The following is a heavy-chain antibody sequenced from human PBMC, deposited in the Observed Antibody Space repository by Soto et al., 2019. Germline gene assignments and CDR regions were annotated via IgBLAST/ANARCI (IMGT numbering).Heavy chain of an antibody. J-gene: IGHJ5*02. D-gene: IGHD6-13*01. Sequence: SETLSLTCTVSGGSISSYYWSWIRQPPGKGLEWIGYIYYSGSTNYNPSLKSRVTISVDTSKNQFSLKLSSVTAADTAVYYCARRAAAGKANWFDPWGQGTLVTVSS. V-gene: IGHV4-59*08. CDR2: IYYSGST. CDR3: ARRAAAGKANWFDP. CDR1: GGSISSYY.